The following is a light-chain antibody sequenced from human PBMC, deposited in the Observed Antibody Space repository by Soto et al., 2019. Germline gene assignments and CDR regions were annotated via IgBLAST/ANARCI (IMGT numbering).Light chain of an antibody. J-gene: IGKJ1*01. CDR3: QKYNSAPWT. CDR2: AAS. Sequence: DIQMTQSPSSLSASVGDRVTITCRASQGISNYLAWYQQKPGKVPKLLIYAASTLQSGVPSRYSGSESGTDFTLTISSLQPEDVATYYCQKYNSAPWTFGQETKVEIK. V-gene: IGKV1-27*01. CDR1: QGISNY.